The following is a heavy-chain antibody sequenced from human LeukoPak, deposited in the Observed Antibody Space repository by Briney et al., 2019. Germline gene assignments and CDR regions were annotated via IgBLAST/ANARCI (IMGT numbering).Heavy chain of an antibody. D-gene: IGHD4-17*01. V-gene: IGHV4-39*01. CDR3: ARRRTTDDAFDI. CDR1: GGSISSSIYY. CDR2: IYYSGST. Sequence: SETLSLTCTVSGGSISSSIYYWGWIRQPPGKGLEWIGSIYYSGSTYYNPSLKSRVTISVDTSKNQFSLKLSSVTAADTAVYYCARRRTTDDAFDIWGQGTMVTVSS. J-gene: IGHJ3*02.